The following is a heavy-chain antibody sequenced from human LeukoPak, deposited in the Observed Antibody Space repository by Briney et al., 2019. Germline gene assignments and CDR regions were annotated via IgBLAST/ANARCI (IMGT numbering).Heavy chain of an antibody. CDR1: GGTFSSYA. J-gene: IGHJ5*02. V-gene: IGHV1-69*13. Sequence: SVKVSCKASGGTFSSYAISWVRQAPGQGLEWMGGIIPIFGTANYAQKFQGRVTVTADESTSTAYMELSSLRSEDTAVYYCASCSGGSCYRDNWFDPWGQGTLVTVSS. CDR3: ASCSGGSCYRDNWFDP. CDR2: IIPIFGTA. D-gene: IGHD2-15*01.